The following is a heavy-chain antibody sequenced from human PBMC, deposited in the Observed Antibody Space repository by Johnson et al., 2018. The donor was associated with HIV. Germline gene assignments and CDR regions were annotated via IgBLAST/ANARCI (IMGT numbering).Heavy chain of an antibody. CDR2: ISSSGSTI. CDR1: GFTFDDYG. CDR3: TTDGQDYYDSSGADAFDI. V-gene: IGHV3-48*04. Sequence: VQLVESGGGVVRPGGSLRLSCAASGFTFDDYGMTWVRQVPGKGLEWVSYISSSGSTIYYADSVKGRFTISRDNAKNSLYLQMNSLRVEDTAVYYCTTDGQDYYDSSGADAFDIWGQGTMVTVSS. D-gene: IGHD3-22*01. J-gene: IGHJ3*02.